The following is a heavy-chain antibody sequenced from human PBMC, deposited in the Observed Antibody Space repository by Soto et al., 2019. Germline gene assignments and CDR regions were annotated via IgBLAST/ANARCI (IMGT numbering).Heavy chain of an antibody. CDR1: GFTFSSYS. Sequence: KLGGSLRLSCAASGFTFSSYSMNWVRQAPGKGLEWVSSISSSSSYIYYADSVKGRFTISRDNAKNSLYLQMNSLRAEDTAVYYCARVQWQWLSPGGGDAFDIWGQGTMVTVSS. J-gene: IGHJ3*02. D-gene: IGHD6-19*01. CDR3: ARVQWQWLSPGGGDAFDI. V-gene: IGHV3-21*01. CDR2: ISSSSSYI.